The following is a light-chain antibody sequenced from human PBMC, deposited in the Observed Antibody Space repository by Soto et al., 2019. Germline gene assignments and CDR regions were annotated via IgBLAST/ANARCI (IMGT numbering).Light chain of an antibody. V-gene: IGKV3-20*01. Sequence: EIVLTQSPGTLSLSPGDRATLSCRASQSVSSSYLAWYQQKPGQAPRLLIYGASSRATGIPDRFSGSGSGSDFSLTSSRLEPEEFAVYYCQQYRAFVQGTKVEIK. CDR3: QQYRA. J-gene: IGKJ1*01. CDR2: GAS. CDR1: QSVSSSY.